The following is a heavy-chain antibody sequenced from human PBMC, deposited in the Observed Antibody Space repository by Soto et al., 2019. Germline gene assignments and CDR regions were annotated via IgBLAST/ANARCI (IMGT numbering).Heavy chain of an antibody. D-gene: IGHD3-3*01. V-gene: IGHV4-39*01. Sequence: PSETLSLTCTVSGGSISSSSYYWGWIRQPPGKGLEWIGNVYYGGSTYYNPSLKSRVTISVETSKSQFSLKLSSVTTADTAVYYCARRGYDFWSGYQGGYYMDVWGKGTTVTVSS. CDR2: VYYGGST. J-gene: IGHJ6*03. CDR3: ARRGYDFWSGYQGGYYMDV. CDR1: GGSISSSSYY.